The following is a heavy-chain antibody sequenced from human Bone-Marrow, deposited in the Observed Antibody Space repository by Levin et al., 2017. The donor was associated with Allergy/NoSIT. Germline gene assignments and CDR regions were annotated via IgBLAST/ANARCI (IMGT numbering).Heavy chain of an antibody. J-gene: IGHJ4*02. Sequence: GGSLRLSCAASGFTFTTYWMSWVRQAPGKGLEWVANIKQDGSEKYYVDSVKGRFTISRDNAKNSLYLQMNSLRAEDTAVYYCASGSRGTSFGYWGQGTLVTVSS. CDR2: IKQDGSEK. V-gene: IGHV3-7*01. CDR1: GFTFTTYW. CDR3: ASGSRGTSFGY. D-gene: IGHD3-16*01.